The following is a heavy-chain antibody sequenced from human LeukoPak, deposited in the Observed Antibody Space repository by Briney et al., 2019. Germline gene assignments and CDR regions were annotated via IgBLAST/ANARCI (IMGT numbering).Heavy chain of an antibody. CDR1: GFTFGDYA. J-gene: IGHJ4*02. Sequence: GGSLRLSCTASGFTFGDYAMSWVRQAPGKGLEWVGFIRSKAYGGTTEYAASVKGRFTISRDDSKSIAYLQMNSLKTEDTAVYYCTRVVFRFGIDYWGQGTLVTVSS. D-gene: IGHD3-10*01. V-gene: IGHV3-49*04. CDR3: TRVVFRFGIDY. CDR2: IRSKAYGGTT.